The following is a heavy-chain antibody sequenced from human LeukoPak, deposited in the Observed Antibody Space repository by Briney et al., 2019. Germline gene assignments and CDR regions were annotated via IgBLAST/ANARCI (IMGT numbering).Heavy chain of an antibody. CDR3: AKVSSKQLVFFDY. Sequence: GGSLRLSCAASGFTFSSYGMHWVRQAPGKGLEWVAVISYDGSNKYYADSVKGRFTISRDNSKNTLYLQMNSLRAEGTAVYYCAKVSSKQLVFFDYWAREPWSPSPQ. D-gene: IGHD6-13*01. CDR1: GFTFSSYG. CDR2: ISYDGSNK. J-gene: IGHJ4*02. V-gene: IGHV3-30*18.